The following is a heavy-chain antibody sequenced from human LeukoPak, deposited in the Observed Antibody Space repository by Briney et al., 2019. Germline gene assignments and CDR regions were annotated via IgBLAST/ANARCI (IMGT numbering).Heavy chain of an antibody. Sequence: SETLSLTCAVSGDSISSGGYSWSWIRQPSGKGLEWIGYIYHSGSTYYNPSLKSRVTISVDRSKNQFSLKLSSVTAADTAVYYCARGGAYCSGGSCYWFDPWGQGTLVTVSS. J-gene: IGHJ5*02. CDR1: GDSISSGGYS. CDR2: IYHSGST. D-gene: IGHD2-15*01. V-gene: IGHV4-30-2*01. CDR3: ARGGAYCSGGSCYWFDP.